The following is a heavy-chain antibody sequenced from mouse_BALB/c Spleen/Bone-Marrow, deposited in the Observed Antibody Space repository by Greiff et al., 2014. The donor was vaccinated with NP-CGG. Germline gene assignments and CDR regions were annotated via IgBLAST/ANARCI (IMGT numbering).Heavy chain of an antibody. CDR2: ISYSGST. V-gene: IGHV3-2*02. CDR3: AIKTYYSWFAY. J-gene: IGHJ3*01. D-gene: IGHD2-10*01. CDR1: GYSITSDYA. Sequence: DVQLQESGPGLVKPSQSLSLTCTVTGYSITSDYAWNWIRQFPGNKLEWMGYISYSGSTGYNPSLKSRISITRVTSKNQFFLQLNSVTTEDTATDYCAIKTYYSWFAYWGQGTLVTVSA.